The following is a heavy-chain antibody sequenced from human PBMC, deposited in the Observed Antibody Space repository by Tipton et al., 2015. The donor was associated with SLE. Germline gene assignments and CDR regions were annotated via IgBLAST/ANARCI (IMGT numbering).Heavy chain of an antibody. J-gene: IGHJ4*02. Sequence: SLRLSCAASGFTVSSNFMSWVRQAPGKGLEWVSSISSSSRYIYHAESLKGRFTISRDNARNSLYLQMNSLSADDTAFYYCVKDESDYYFRYFDSWGQGTLVTVSS. D-gene: IGHD3-10*01. CDR2: ISSSSRYI. CDR1: GFTVSSNF. CDR3: VKDESDYYFRYFDS. V-gene: IGHV3-21*04.